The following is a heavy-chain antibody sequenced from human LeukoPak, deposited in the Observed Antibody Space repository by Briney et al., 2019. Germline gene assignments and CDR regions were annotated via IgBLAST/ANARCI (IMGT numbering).Heavy chain of an antibody. J-gene: IGHJ5*02. CDR3: ARDAGNSGYGCDL. CDR2: ISYDGSTI. Sequence: GGSLRLSCVASGFTFRSFAIHWVRQAPGKGLEWVTFISYDGSTIYYADSVKGRFTISRDIARNSLYLQMNILRGEDTAIYYCARDAGNSGYGCDLWGQGTLVTVSS. D-gene: IGHD5-12*01. CDR1: GFTFRSFA. V-gene: IGHV3-30-3*01.